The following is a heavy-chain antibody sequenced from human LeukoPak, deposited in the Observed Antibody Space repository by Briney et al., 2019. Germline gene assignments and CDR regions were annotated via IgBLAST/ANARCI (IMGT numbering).Heavy chain of an antibody. D-gene: IGHD6-13*01. CDR1: GYTFTRYG. Sequence: ASVKVSCKASGYTFTRYGISWVRQAPGQGLEWMGWISAYNGNTNYAQKLQGRVTMATDTSTNTAYMELTSLRSDDTAVYYCARLNPPILQGYSSSWYGDYWGQGTLVTVSS. CDR2: ISAYNGNT. V-gene: IGHV1-18*01. J-gene: IGHJ4*02. CDR3: ARLNPPILQGYSSSWYGDY.